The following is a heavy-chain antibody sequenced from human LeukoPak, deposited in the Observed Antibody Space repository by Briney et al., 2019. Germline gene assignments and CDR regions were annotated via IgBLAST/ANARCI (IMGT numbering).Heavy chain of an antibody. CDR2: INSDGSST. Sequence: GGSLRLSCAASGFTFSSYWMHWVRQAPGKGLVWVSRINSDGSSTSWADSVKGRFTISRDNAKNTLYLQMNSLRAEDTAVYYCARDPRTPYTIFGVVIIGHDAFDIWGQGTMVTVSS. CDR3: ARDPRTPYTIFGVVIIGHDAFDI. CDR1: GFTFSSYW. V-gene: IGHV3-74*01. J-gene: IGHJ3*02. D-gene: IGHD3-3*01.